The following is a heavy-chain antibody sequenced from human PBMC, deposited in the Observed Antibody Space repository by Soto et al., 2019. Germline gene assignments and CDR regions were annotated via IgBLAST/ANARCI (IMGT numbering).Heavy chain of an antibody. J-gene: IGHJ4*02. D-gene: IGHD3-10*01. CDR2: IIPILGIA. V-gene: IGHV1-69*02. CDR3: ASSYGSGSSPDY. Sequence: SVKVSCKASGGTFSSYTISWVRQAPGQGLEWMGRIIPILGIANYAQKFQGRVTITADKSTSTAYMELSSLRSEDTAVYYCASSYGSGSSPDYWGQGTLVTVSS. CDR1: GGTFSSYT.